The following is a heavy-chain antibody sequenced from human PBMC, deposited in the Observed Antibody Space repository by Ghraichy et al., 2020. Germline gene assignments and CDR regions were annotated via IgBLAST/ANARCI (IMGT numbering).Heavy chain of an antibody. J-gene: IGHJ6*02. V-gene: IGHV3-48*02. CDR2: ITSSSRTK. CDR1: GFPFGSYS. CDR3: ARGSTVVRFFYYDGMDV. Sequence: GESLKISCVGSGFPFGSYSLNWVRQSPGKGLEWVSYITSSSRTKSYADSVKGRFTISRDNAQNSLYLQMNSLTDDDTAVYYCARGSTVVRFFYYDGMDVWGPGTTVTVSS. D-gene: IGHD4-23*01.